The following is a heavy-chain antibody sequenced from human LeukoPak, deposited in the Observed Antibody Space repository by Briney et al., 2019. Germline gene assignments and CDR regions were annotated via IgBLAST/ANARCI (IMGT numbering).Heavy chain of an antibody. CDR3: ARRHSGSYEFDY. CDR1: GGSFSGYY. J-gene: IGHJ4*02. D-gene: IGHD1-26*01. V-gene: IGHV4-34*01. Sequence: SETLSLTCAVYGGSFSGYYWSWIRQPPGKGPEWIGEINHSGSTNYNPSLKSRVTISVDTSKNQFSLKLSSVTAADTAVYYCARRHSGSYEFDYWGQGTLVTVSS. CDR2: INHSGST.